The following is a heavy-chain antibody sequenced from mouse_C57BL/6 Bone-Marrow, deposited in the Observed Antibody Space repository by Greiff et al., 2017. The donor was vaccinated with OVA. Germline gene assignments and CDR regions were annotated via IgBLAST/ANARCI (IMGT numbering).Heavy chain of an antibody. V-gene: IGHV5-17*01. J-gene: IGHJ1*03. Sequence: EVMLVESGGGLVKPGGSLKLSCAASGFTFSDYGMHWVRQAPEQGLEWVAYISSGSSTLYYADTVKGRFTISRDNAKNTLFLQMTSLRSEDTAMYYCARNGYFDVWGKGTTVTVSS. CDR1: GFTFSDYG. CDR2: ISSGSSTL. CDR3: ARNGYFDV.